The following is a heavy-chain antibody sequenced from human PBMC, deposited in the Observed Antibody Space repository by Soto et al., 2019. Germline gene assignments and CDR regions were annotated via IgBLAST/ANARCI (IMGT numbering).Heavy chain of an antibody. CDR1: GFTFSSYA. CDR2: ISGSGGST. V-gene: IGHV3-23*01. Sequence: GGSLRLSCAASGFTFSSYAMSWVRQAPGKGLEWVSAISGSGGSTYYADSVKGRFTISRDNSKNTLYLQMNSLRAEDTAVYYCAKESLSWSYGSGSYYWFDPWGQGTLVTVSS. D-gene: IGHD3-10*01. J-gene: IGHJ5*02. CDR3: AKESLSWSYGSGSYYWFDP.